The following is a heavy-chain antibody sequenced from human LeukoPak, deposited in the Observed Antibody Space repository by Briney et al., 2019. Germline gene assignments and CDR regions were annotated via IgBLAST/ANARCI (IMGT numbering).Heavy chain of an antibody. V-gene: IGHV3-7*01. CDR1: GFTFSSYW. D-gene: IGHD2-2*01. J-gene: IGHJ4*02. CDR2: IKQDGSEK. Sequence: GGSLRLSCAASGFTFSSYWMSWVRQAPGKGLEWVANIKQDGSEKYYVDSVKGRSTISRDNAKNSLYLQMNSLRAEDTAVYYCARWGRNIVVVPAALDYWGQGTLVTVSS. CDR3: ARWGRNIVVVPAALDY.